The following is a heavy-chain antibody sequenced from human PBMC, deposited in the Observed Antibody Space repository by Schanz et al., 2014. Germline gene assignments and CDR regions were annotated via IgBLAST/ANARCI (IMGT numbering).Heavy chain of an antibody. CDR2: IKSKTDGGTT. J-gene: IGHJ4*02. Sequence: EVQLVESGGGVVRPGGSLRLSCAASGFTFDDYAMSWVRQAPGKGLEWVGRIKSKTDGGTTDYAAPVKGRFTISRDDSKNTLFLQMNSLKTEDTAVYYCTTDCDGGCAIDNWGQGALVTVSS. CDR3: TTDCDGGCAIDN. D-gene: IGHD6-19*01. CDR1: GFTFDDYA. V-gene: IGHV3-15*01.